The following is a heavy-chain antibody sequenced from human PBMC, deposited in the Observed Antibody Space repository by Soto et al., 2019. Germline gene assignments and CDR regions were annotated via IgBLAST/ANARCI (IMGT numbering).Heavy chain of an antibody. V-gene: IGHV3-9*01. Sequence: EVQLVESGGGLVQPGRSLRLSCAASGFTFDDYAMHWVRQAPGRGLEWVSGSSWNSGSIGYADSVKGRFTISRDNAKNSLYLQMNSLRAEDTAVYFCAKAVGSYGNFDYWGQGTLVTVSS. CDR2: SSWNSGSI. CDR1: GFTFDDYA. CDR3: AKAVGSYGNFDY. D-gene: IGHD5-18*01. J-gene: IGHJ4*02.